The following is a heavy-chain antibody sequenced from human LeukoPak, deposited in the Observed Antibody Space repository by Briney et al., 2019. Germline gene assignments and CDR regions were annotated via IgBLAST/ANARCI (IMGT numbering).Heavy chain of an antibody. V-gene: IGHV4-34*12. D-gene: IGHD4-23*01. Sequence: SETLSLTCAVSGESLNYYYWSWIRQSPGKGLEWIGDIFDGKTINYNPSLKGRVTISAAASSQQFSLNLKSVTAADTAVYFCASGAWATRLNSWAQGALVIVSS. CDR2: IFDGKTI. J-gene: IGHJ4*02. CDR1: GESLNYYY. CDR3: ASGAWATRLNS.